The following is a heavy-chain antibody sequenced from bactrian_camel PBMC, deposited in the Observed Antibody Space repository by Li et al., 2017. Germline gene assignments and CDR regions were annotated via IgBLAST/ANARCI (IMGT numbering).Heavy chain of an antibody. J-gene: IGHJ4*01. D-gene: IGHD1*01. V-gene: IGHV3S31*01. Sequence: VQLVESGGGLVQPGGSLRLSCAASGFTFSNYAMSWVRQAPGKGLEWVSAINSGVGTYYADSVKGRFTISRDSAKNTLYLQLNSLKTEDTGMYYCAADVGFAYNCEIALHSRGVRFDNEGQGTQVTVS. CDR1: GFTFSNYA. CDR2: INSGVGT.